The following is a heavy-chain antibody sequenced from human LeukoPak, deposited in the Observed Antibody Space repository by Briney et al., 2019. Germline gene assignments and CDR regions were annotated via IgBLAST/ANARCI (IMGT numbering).Heavy chain of an antibody. CDR1: GGSFSGYY. CDR3: AGSYYYDSSGFIDY. J-gene: IGHJ4*02. V-gene: IGHV4-59*01. D-gene: IGHD3-22*01. Sequence: SETLSLTCAVYGGSFSGYYWSWIRQPPGKGLEWIGYIYYSGSTNYNPSLKSRVTISVDTSKNQFSLKLSSVTAADTAVYYCAGSYYYDSSGFIDYWGQGTLVTVSS. CDR2: IYYSGST.